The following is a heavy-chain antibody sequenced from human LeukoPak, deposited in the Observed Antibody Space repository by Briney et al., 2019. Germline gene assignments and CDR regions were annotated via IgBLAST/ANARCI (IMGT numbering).Heavy chain of an antibody. CDR2: IYSGGDT. D-gene: IGHD5-12*01. V-gene: IGHV3-66*01. Sequence: PGGFLRFSCAASGFTVSSAYMSWVRQAPGKGLECVSIIYSGGDTYYADSVKGRFTISRDNAKNSLYLQMNSLRAEDTAVYYCARDRGYSGYEGGYWGQGTLVTVSS. J-gene: IGHJ4*02. CDR1: GFTVSSAY. CDR3: ARDRGYSGYEGGY.